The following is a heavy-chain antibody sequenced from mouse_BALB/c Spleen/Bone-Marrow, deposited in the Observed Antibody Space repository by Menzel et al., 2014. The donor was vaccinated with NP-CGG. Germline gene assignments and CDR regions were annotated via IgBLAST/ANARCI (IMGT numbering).Heavy chain of an antibody. J-gene: IGHJ4*01. CDR1: GFTFSNYA. D-gene: IGHD2-12*01. CDR3: TRQGDYRDAMDY. Sequence: DVMLVESGGGLVKPGRSLYLSCAASGFTFSNYAMSWVRQTPEKGLEWVATFSSGGGYSYYPDTLKGRFTISRDNAKNIRYLQMSSLRTEDTAMYYGTRQGDYRDAMDYWGQGTSVTVSS. V-gene: IGHV5-9-1*01. CDR2: FSSGGGYS.